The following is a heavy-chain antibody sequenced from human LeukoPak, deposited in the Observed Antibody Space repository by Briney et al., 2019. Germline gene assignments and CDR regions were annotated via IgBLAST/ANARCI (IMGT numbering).Heavy chain of an antibody. J-gene: IGHJ4*02. CDR3: ARGRLIRGNTRGIDY. D-gene: IGHD3-10*01. CDR1: GYTFTTYG. V-gene: IGHV1-18*01. Sequence: ASVKVSCKPSGYTFTTYGLSWVRQAPGQGLEWMGWISAYNGNTNYAQKFQGRVTMTTDTSTSTAYMELRSLRSDDTAVYYCARGRLIRGNTRGIDYWGQGTLVTVSS. CDR2: ISAYNGNT.